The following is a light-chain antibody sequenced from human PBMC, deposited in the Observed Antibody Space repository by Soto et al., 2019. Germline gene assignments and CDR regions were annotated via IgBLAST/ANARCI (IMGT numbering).Light chain of an antibody. CDR2: GAS. CDR3: QQYNNWPLT. V-gene: IGKV3-15*01. J-gene: IGKJ4*01. Sequence: EFVLTQSPGTLSLSPGERATLSCRASQSVATNLAWYQQRPGQAPRLLIYGASKRAIGLPARFSGSGSGTEFTLTISRLEPEDFAVYYCQQYNNWPLTFGGGTKVDIK. CDR1: QSVATN.